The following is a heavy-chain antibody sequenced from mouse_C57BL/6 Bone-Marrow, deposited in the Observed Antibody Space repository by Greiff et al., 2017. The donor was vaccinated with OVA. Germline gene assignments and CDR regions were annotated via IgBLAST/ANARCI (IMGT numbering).Heavy chain of an antibody. CDR1: GYTFTSSW. CDR2: IYPGDGDT. CDR3: AIHYFDY. J-gene: IGHJ2*01. Sequence: VQLQQPGPELVKPGASVKISCKASGYTFTSSWITWVKQRPGQGLEWIGRIYPGDGDTNYNGKFKGKATLTADTSSSTAYMQLSSLTSEDSAVYCCAIHYFDYWGQGTTLTVSS. V-gene: IGHV1-82*01.